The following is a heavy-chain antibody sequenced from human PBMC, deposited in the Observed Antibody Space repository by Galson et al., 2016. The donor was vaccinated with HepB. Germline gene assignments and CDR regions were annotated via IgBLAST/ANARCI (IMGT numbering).Heavy chain of an antibody. Sequence: SLRLSCAASGFSFSRYAMHWVGQAPGKGLEWVAVISHEGRKKYYADSVRGRFTISRDNSKNSLDLQMSTLRADDTAVYFCAKKGGSRYFDWLLKNGYFQHWGQGTLVTVSS. J-gene: IGHJ1*01. CDR2: ISHEGRKK. V-gene: IGHV3-30*18. CDR3: AKKGGSRYFDWLLKNGYFQH. CDR1: GFSFSRYA. D-gene: IGHD3-9*01.